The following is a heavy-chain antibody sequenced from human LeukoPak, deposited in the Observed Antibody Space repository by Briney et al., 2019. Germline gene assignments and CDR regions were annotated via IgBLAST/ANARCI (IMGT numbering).Heavy chain of an antibody. V-gene: IGHV4-31*11. Sequence: PSETLSLTCAVSGGSISSGGYSWSWIRQPPGKGLEWIGYIYYSGSTYYNPSLKSRVTISVDTSKNQFSLKLSSVTAADTAVYYCARARGSPTPHYYYYYGMDVWGQGTTVTVSS. D-gene: IGHD1-26*01. CDR3: ARARGSPTPHYYYYYGMDV. J-gene: IGHJ6*02. CDR1: GGSISSGGYS. CDR2: IYYSGST.